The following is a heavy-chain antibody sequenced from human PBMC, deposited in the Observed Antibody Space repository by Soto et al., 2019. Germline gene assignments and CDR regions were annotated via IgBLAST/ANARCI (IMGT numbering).Heavy chain of an antibody. D-gene: IGHD2-15*01. CDR3: TREVVVGGSLGLEP. Sequence: QVQLVQSGAEVKKPGASVKVSCKAAGFSFASNDINWVRQAPGQGLQWMGWVNANVDATDSPQEFKGRVSMAWNASISTAYLELHNLQSDDTAVYYCTREVVVGGSLGLEPWGKGSLVTVSS. J-gene: IGHJ5*02. V-gene: IGHV1-8*01. CDR1: GFSFASND. CDR2: VNANVDAT.